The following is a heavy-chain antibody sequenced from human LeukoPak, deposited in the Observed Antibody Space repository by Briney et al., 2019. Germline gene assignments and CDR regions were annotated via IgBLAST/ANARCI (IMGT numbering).Heavy chain of an antibody. Sequence: SETLSLTCTVSGGPISSYYWSWIRQPPGKGLEWIGYIYYSGSTNYSPSLKSRVTISVDTSKNRFSLRLSSLTAADTAVYFCAGSGWSFDAFDFWGQGTMVTVSS. CDR2: IYYSGST. CDR3: AGSGWSFDAFDF. D-gene: IGHD6-19*01. J-gene: IGHJ3*01. CDR1: GGPISSYY. V-gene: IGHV4-59*08.